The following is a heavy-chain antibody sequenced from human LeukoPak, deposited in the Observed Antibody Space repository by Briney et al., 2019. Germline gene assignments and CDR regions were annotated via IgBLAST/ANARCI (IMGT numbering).Heavy chain of an antibody. CDR1: GGSFSSGGYS. D-gene: IGHD2-2*01. Sequence: SETLSLTCAVSGGSFSSGGYSGSRIRQPPGKGLEWIGYIYHSGSTYYNPSLKSRVTISVDRSKNQFSLKLRSVTAADTAVYYCARGAVPAARDNWFDPWGQGTLVTVSS. CDR3: ARGAVPAARDNWFDP. J-gene: IGHJ5*02. CDR2: IYHSGST. V-gene: IGHV4-30-2*01.